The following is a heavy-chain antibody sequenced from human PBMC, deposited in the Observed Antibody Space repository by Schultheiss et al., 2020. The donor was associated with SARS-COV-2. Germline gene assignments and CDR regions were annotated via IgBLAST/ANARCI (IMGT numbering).Heavy chain of an antibody. Sequence: SETLSLTCTVSGGSISSYYWSWIRQPPGKGLEWIGSIYYSGSTYYNPSLKSRVTISLDTSKNQFSLKLSSVTPADTAVYYCAREGNFGVVNDDAFDIWGQGTMVTVSS. D-gene: IGHD3-3*01. CDR2: IYYSGST. V-gene: IGHV4-59*01. J-gene: IGHJ3*02. CDR3: AREGNFGVVNDDAFDI. CDR1: GGSISSYY.